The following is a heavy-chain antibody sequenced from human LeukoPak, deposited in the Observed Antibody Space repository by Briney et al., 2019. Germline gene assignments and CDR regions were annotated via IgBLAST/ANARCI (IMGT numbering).Heavy chain of an antibody. CDR3: ATRGHSSSWYYFDY. J-gene: IGHJ4*02. V-gene: IGHV3-11*03. CDR1: GFTFSDYY. CDR2: ISGSSSYT. D-gene: IGHD6-13*01. Sequence: GGSLRLSCAASGFTFSDYYMNWVRQAPGKGLEWVSYISGSSSYTNYADSVKGRFTISRDNAKNSLYLQMNSRRAEDTAVYYCATRGHSSSWYYFDYWGQGTLVTVSS.